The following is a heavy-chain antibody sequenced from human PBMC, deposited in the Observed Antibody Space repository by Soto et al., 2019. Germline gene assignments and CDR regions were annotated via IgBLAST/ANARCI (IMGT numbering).Heavy chain of an antibody. J-gene: IGHJ6*02. CDR2: MDTRNGNT. CDR3: ARFLGDFRSTSGVFLYGMDV. Sequence: QVQLVQSGAEVKKPGASVKVSCKASGYTFSNFDINWVRQAPGQGLGWVGWMDTRNGNTGYAEKFQGRVTMTGNTAISTADVELSRLRSEDMAVYYCARFLGDFRSTSGVFLYGMDVWGQGTTVTVS. V-gene: IGHV1-8*01. CDR1: GYTFSNFD. D-gene: IGHD2-2*01.